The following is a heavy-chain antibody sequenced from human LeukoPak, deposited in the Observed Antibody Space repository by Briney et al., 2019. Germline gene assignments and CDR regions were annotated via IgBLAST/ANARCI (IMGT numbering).Heavy chain of an antibody. CDR1: GYSISSGYY. CDR3: AREGRGHSSGYLDH. CDR2: IYHSGST. D-gene: IGHD5-18*01. V-gene: IGHV4-38-2*02. J-gene: IGHJ4*02. Sequence: SETLSLTCTVSGYSISSGYYWGWIRQLPGKGLEWIGSIYHSGSTYYNPSLKSRVTISVDTSKNQFSLKLSSVTAADTAVYYCAREGRGHSSGYLDHWGQGTLVTVSS.